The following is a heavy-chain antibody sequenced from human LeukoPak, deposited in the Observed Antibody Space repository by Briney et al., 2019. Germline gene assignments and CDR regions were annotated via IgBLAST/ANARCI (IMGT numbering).Heavy chain of an antibody. CDR1: GFTLSTFD. CDR3: ARADCSGSTCYLRRSWFDP. D-gene: IGHD2-2*01. Sequence: PGGSLRLSCAASGFTLSTFDMNWVRQAPGKGLEWVSSISTSSRYIYSRDSVKGRFPISRDDAKNSLYLQMNSLRVEDTAVYYCARADCSGSTCYLRRSWFDPWGQGTLVTVSS. V-gene: IGHV3-21*01. J-gene: IGHJ5*02. CDR2: ISTSSRYI.